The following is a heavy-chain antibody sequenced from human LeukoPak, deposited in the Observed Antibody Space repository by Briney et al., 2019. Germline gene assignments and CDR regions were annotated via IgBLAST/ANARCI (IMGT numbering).Heavy chain of an antibody. J-gene: IGHJ4*02. Sequence: PGGSLRLSCAASGFTVSSNYMSWVRQAPGKGLKWVSVIYSGGSTYYADSVKGRFTISRDNSKNTLYLQMNSLRAEDTAVYYCASGLTQQLVQYDYWGQGTLVTVSS. CDR2: IYSGGST. V-gene: IGHV3-53*01. D-gene: IGHD6-13*01. CDR3: ASGLTQQLVQYDY. CDR1: GFTVSSNY.